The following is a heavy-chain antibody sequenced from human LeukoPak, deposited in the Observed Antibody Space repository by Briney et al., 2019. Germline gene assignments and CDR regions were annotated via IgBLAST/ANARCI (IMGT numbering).Heavy chain of an antibody. CDR3: ARSYYFFDY. J-gene: IGHJ4*02. CDR2: IYYSGST. D-gene: IGHD3-10*01. CDR1: GGSISSYY. V-gene: IGHV4-59*01. Sequence: SETLSLTCTVSGGSISSYYWSWIRQPPGKGLEWIGYIYYSGSTNYNPSLKSRVIISVDTSKNQFSLKLSSVTAADTAVYYCARSYYFFDYWGQGTLVTVSS.